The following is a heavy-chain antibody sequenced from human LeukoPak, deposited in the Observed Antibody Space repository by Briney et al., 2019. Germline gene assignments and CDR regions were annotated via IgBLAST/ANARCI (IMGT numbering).Heavy chain of an antibody. CDR2: INPNSGGT. Sequence: ASVKVSCKASGYTFTSYYMHWVRQAPGQGLEWMGWINPNSGGTNYAQKFQGRVTMTRDTSISTAYMELSRLRSDDTAVYYCARRGYSGSYYEGAFDIWGQGTMVTVSS. CDR3: ARRGYSGSYYEGAFDI. V-gene: IGHV1-2*02. CDR1: GYTFTSYY. J-gene: IGHJ3*02. D-gene: IGHD1-26*01.